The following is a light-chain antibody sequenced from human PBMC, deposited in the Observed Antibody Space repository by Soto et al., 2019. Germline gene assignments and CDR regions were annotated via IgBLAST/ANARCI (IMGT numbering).Light chain of an antibody. V-gene: IGKV1-5*03. J-gene: IGKJ1*01. Sequence: DIQMTQSPSTLSASVGDRVTITCRASQSISTWLAWYQQKPGKAPKVLIYKASSLESGVPSRFSGSGSGTEFSLTISSLQPDDLATYYCQQYLNYSMTFGQGTKVEIK. CDR1: QSISTW. CDR2: KAS. CDR3: QQYLNYSMT.